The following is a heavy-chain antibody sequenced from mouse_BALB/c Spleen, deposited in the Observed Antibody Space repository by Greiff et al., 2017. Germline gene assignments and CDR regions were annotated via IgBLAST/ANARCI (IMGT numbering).Heavy chain of an antibody. CDR1: GFTFSDYY. CDR3: TDGDWFAY. J-gene: IGHJ3*01. V-gene: IGHV5-4*02. D-gene: IGHD2-3*01. CDR2: ISDGGSYT. Sequence: DVKLVESGGGLVKPGGSLKLSCAASGFTFSDYYMYWVRQTPEKRLEWVATISDGGSYTYYPDSVKGRFTISRDKAKNNLYLQMSSLKYEDTAMKYWTDGDWFAYWGQGTLVTVSA.